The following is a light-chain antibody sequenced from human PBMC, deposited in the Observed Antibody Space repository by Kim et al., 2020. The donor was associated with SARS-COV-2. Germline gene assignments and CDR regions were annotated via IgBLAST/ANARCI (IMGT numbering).Light chain of an antibody. V-gene: IGLV3-21*04. CDR3: QVWDRVTDRVL. CDR2: YDS. CDR1: AVGSKS. Sequence: SYELTQPPTVSVAPGMTARITCGGWAVGSKSVFWYQQKPGQAPGLAIYYDSDRPSGIPERFSGSNSGNTATLTISRVEAGDEADYHCQVWDRVTDRVLFGGGTKLTVL. J-gene: IGLJ2*01.